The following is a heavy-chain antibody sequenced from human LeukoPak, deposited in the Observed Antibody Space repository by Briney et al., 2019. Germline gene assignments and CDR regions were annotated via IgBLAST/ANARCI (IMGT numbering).Heavy chain of an antibody. V-gene: IGHV3-30*02. D-gene: IGHD5-18*01. Sequence: PGGSLRLSCAASGFTFSSYGMHWVRQAPGKGLEWVAFIRYDGSNKYYAGSVKGRFTISRDNSKNTLYLQMNSLRAEDTAVYYCAKAGQLWLRAGFDYWGRGTLVTVSS. J-gene: IGHJ4*02. CDR1: GFTFSSYG. CDR3: AKAGQLWLRAGFDY. CDR2: IRYDGSNK.